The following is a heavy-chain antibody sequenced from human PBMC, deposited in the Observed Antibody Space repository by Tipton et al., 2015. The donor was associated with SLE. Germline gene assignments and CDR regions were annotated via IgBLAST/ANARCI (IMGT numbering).Heavy chain of an antibody. CDR3: ASSPSFDY. J-gene: IGHJ4*02. Sequence: SLRLSCAASGFTFSSYAMNWVRQAPGKGLEWVSSISSSSSYIYYADSVKGRFTISRDNAKNSLYLQMNSLRAEDTAVYYCASSPSFDYWGQGTLVTVSS. CDR2: ISSSSSYI. V-gene: IGHV3-21*01. CDR1: GFTFSSYA.